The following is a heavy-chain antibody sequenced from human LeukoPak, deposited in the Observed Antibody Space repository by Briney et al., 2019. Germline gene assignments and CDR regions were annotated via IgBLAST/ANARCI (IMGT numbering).Heavy chain of an antibody. J-gene: IGHJ6*03. CDR3: AREGPSYSSGSYYYYYMDV. CDR2: INHSGST. Sequence: PSETLSLTCAVYGGSFSGYYWSWIRQPPGKGLEWIGEINHSGSTNYNPSLKSRVTISVDTSKNEFSLKLSSVTAADTAVYYCAREGPSYSSGSYYYYYMDVWDKGATVTVSS. V-gene: IGHV4-34*01. CDR1: GGSFSGYY. D-gene: IGHD6-19*01.